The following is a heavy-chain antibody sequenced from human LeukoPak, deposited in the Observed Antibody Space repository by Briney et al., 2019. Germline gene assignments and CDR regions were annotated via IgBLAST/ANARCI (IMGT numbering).Heavy chain of an antibody. Sequence: GGSLRLSCAASGFTVSSNYMSWVRQAPGKGLEWVSVIYSGGSTYYADSVKGRFTISRHNSKNTLYLQMNSLRAEDTAVYYCASPGDYSNGAFDIWGQGTMVTVSS. CDR1: GFTVSSNY. CDR2: IYSGGST. V-gene: IGHV3-53*04. J-gene: IGHJ3*02. D-gene: IGHD4-17*01. CDR3: ASPGDYSNGAFDI.